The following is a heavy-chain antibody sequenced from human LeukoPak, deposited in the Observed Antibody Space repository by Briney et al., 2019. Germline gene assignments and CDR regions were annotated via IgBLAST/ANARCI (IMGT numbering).Heavy chain of an antibody. CDR1: GGTFSSYA. V-gene: IGHV1-69*04. CDR2: IIPILGIA. J-gene: IGHJ4*02. CDR3: ARSPGLGLLYYFDY. D-gene: IGHD2-21*01. Sequence: ASVKVSCKASGGTFSSYAISWVRQAPGQGLEWMGRIIPILGIANYAQKFQGRVTITADESTSTAYMELSSLRSEDTAVYYCARSPGLGLLYYFDYWGQGTLVTVSS.